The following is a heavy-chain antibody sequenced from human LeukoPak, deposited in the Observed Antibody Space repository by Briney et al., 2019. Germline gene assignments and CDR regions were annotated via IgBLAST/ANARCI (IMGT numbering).Heavy chain of an antibody. D-gene: IGHD6-19*01. J-gene: IGHJ5*02. CDR2: TYYSGST. Sequence: SETLSLTCTVSGGSISSYYWSWIRQPPGKGLEWIGYTYYSGSTNYNPSLKSRVTISVDTSKNQFSLKLSSVTAADTAVYYCAREEWVTAVAGTWFDPWGQGTLVTVSS. CDR3: AREEWVTAVAGTWFDP. V-gene: IGHV4-59*01. CDR1: GGSISSYY.